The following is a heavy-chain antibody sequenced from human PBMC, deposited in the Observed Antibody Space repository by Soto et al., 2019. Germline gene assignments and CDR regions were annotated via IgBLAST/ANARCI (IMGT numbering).Heavy chain of an antibody. D-gene: IGHD2-21*02. CDR2: MYNTGST. CDR3: ARDLWGYGGADCYPLDV. V-gene: IGHV4-59*01. J-gene: IGHJ6*02. Sequence: QVRLQESGPGLVKPSETLSLTCTVSGGSISSYYWSWIRQPPGKGLEWIGYMYNTGSTIYNPSLKSRVTISVDTSKNQFSLKLNSVTAADTAVYYCARDLWGYGGADCYPLDVWGQGTTVTVSS. CDR1: GGSISSYY.